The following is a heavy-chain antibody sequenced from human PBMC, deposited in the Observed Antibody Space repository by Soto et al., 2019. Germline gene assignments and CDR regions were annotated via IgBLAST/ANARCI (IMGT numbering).Heavy chain of an antibody. CDR3: ARAGDTAIPSRDYYYGMDV. CDR1: GGTFSIYA. Sequence: ASLKGSCKASGGTFSIYAVSCVRQAAGQWLEWMGGIIPIFGTANYAQKFQGRVTITADESTSTAYMELSSLRSEDTAVYYCARAGDTAIPSRDYYYGMDVWGQGTTVTVSS. CDR2: IIPIFGTA. J-gene: IGHJ6*02. V-gene: IGHV1-69*01. D-gene: IGHD5-18*01.